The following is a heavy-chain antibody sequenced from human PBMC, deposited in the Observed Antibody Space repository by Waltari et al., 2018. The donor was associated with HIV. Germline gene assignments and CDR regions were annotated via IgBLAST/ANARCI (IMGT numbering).Heavy chain of an antibody. J-gene: IGHJ4*02. CDR1: GGPISSGSYS. V-gene: IGHV4-61*02. D-gene: IGHD3-3*01. CDR3: AGQYYDFWSAPEDY. Sequence: QVQLQESGPGLVKPSQTLTLTCTDSGGPISSGSYSWSWTRQPAGKGLEWYGRSYTSGSTNYNPSLKSRVTISVDTSKNQFSLKLSSVTAADTAVYYCAGQYYDFWSAPEDYWGQGTLVTVSS. CDR2: SYTSGST.